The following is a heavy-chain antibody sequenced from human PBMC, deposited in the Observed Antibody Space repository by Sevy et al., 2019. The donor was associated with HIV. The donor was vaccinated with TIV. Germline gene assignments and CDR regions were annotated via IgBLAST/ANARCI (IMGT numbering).Heavy chain of an antibody. D-gene: IGHD6-19*01. J-gene: IGHJ4*02. Sequence: SENLSLTCAVSGGSISSGDYYWNWIRQHPGKGLMWIGYVFTSGSTYYNPSLKSRLIISGVTSKNQFSLRLSSVTAADTAVYYCARGVAVAGSFAFDYWGQGTLVTVSS. CDR1: GGSISSGDYY. V-gene: IGHV4-31*11. CDR2: VFTSGST. CDR3: ARGVAVAGSFAFDY.